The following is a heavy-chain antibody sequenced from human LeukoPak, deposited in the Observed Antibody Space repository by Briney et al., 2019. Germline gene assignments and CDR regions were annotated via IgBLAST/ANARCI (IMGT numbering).Heavy chain of an antibody. J-gene: IGHJ5*02. Sequence: GGSLRLSCAASGFTFSSYYMNWVRQAPGKGLEWVSAISGSGGSTYYADSVKGRFTISRDNSKNTLYLQMNSLRAEDTAVYYCATKKTGSGSYAPWGQGTLVTVSS. CDR1: GFTFSSYY. CDR2: ISGSGGST. D-gene: IGHD1-26*01. CDR3: ATKKTGSGSYAP. V-gene: IGHV3-23*01.